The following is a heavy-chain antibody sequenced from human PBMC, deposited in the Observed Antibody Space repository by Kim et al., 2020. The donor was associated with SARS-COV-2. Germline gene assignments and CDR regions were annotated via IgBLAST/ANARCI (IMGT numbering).Heavy chain of an antibody. CDR3: ASFAAGTFYYYGMDV. V-gene: IGHV4-34*01. J-gene: IGHJ6*02. Sequence: PTLKSRVTITVDTAKNQLSLKLSAVTAADTAVYYCASFAAGTFYYYGMDVWGQGTTVTVSS. D-gene: IGHD6-13*01.